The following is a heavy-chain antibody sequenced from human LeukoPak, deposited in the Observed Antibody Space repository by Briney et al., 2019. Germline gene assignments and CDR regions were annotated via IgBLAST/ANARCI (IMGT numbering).Heavy chain of an antibody. D-gene: IGHD6-13*01. CDR1: GFTFSSYS. CDR3: ARASLDSSSWYGPYYCYYYMDV. V-gene: IGHV3-48*01. Sequence: GGSLRLSCAASGFTFSSYSMNWVRQAPGKGLEWVSYISSSSSTIYYADSVKGRFTISRDNAKNSLYLQMNSLRAEDTAVYYCARASLDSSSWYGPYYCYYYMDVWGKGTTVTVSS. J-gene: IGHJ6*03. CDR2: ISSSSSTI.